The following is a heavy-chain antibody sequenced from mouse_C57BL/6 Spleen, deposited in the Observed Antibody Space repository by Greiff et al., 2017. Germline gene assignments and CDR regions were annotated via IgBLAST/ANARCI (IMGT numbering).Heavy chain of an antibody. V-gene: IGHV1-36*01. J-gene: IGHJ4*01. D-gene: IGHD1-1*01. Sequence: VQLQQSGPVLVKPGPSVKISCKASGFTFTDYYMHWVKQSHGKGLEWIGLVNPNNGCTSYNQKFKGKATLTVDTSSSTAYMELNSLTSEDAAVYYFACPYYYGSSYYCAMDDWGQGTSVTVSS. CDR1: GFTFTDYY. CDR3: ACPYYYGSSYYCAMDD. CDR2: VNPNNGCT.